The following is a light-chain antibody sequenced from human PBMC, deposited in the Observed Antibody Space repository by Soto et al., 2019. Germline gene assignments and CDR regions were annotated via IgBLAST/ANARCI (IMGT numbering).Light chain of an antibody. Sequence: DIQVTQSPSSLSASVGDRVTITCQASQDINNYLNWYQQMPGKAPKLLIYDAFYLETGVPSRCSGSGSGTDFTLTINGLHPEAFATYFCQPYDNLPFYTFGQGTKLEI. CDR1: QDINNY. V-gene: IGKV1-33*01. CDR2: DAF. CDR3: QPYDNLPFYT. J-gene: IGKJ2*01.